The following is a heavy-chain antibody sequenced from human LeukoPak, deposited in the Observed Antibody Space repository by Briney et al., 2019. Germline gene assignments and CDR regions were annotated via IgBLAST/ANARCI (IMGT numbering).Heavy chain of an antibody. V-gene: IGHV3-30*04. CDR1: GFTFSSYT. D-gene: IGHD2-15*01. Sequence: GRSLRLSCAASGFTFSSYTMNWVRQAPGKGLEWVAVISYDGSNKYYADSVKGRFTISRDNSKNTLYLQMNSLRAEDTAVYCCAREAQLMEAATLVYYYGMDVWGQGTTVTVSS. CDR3: AREAQLMEAATLVYYYGMDV. CDR2: ISYDGSNK. J-gene: IGHJ6*02.